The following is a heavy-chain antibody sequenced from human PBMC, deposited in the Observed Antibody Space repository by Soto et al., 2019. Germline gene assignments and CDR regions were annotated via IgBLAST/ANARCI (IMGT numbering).Heavy chain of an antibody. CDR1: GVSIRSINW. Sequence: QVQLQESGPGLVKPSGTLSLPCTVSGVSIRSINWWSWVRQPPGKGLEGIGEIFHSGSTNYTPSLESRVTISVDKSKNQFSMKLSSLTAADTAVYYCAKDIYYFDYWGQGTLVTVSS. CDR2: IFHSGST. J-gene: IGHJ4*02. CDR3: AKDIYYFDY. V-gene: IGHV4-4*02.